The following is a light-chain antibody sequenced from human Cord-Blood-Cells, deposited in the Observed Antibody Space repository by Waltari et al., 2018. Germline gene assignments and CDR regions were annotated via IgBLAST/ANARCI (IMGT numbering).Light chain of an antibody. J-gene: IGLJ2*01. CDR3: CSYAGSYTFVV. CDR2: DVS. V-gene: IGLV2-11*01. CDR1: RSVVGGNNN. Sequence: QSALTQPRPVSGSPGQQVTTSCTGTRSVVGGNNNVSWYQQHPGKAPKPMIYDVSKRPSGVPDRFSGSKSGNTASLTISGLQAEDEADYYCCSYAGSYTFVVFGGGTKLTVL.